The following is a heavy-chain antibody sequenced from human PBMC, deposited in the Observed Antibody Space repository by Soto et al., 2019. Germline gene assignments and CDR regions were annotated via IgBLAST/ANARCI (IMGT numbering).Heavy chain of an antibody. CDR3: ANTYLTGQFDY. Sequence: SETLSLTCTVSGGSISSSSYYWGWVRQPPGKGLEWIGSIYYSGSTYYNPSLKSRVTISVDTPKNQFSLKLSSVTAADTAVYYCANTYLTGQFDYWGQGTLVTVSS. CDR1: GGSISSSSYY. CDR2: IYYSGST. J-gene: IGHJ4*02. V-gene: IGHV4-39*01. D-gene: IGHD3-9*01.